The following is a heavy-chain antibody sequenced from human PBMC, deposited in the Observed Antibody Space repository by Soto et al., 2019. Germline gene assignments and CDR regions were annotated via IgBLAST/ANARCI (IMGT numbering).Heavy chain of an antibody. CDR2: INPSGGST. CDR1: GYTFISYY. CDR3: AIEVGRSNQFDL. V-gene: IGHV1-46*01. J-gene: IGHJ5*02. Sequence: ASVKVSCKASGYTFISYYIHWVRQAPGQGLEWMGIINPSGGSTTYAQKFQGRVSMTRDTSTSTVYMELSSLRSEDTAVYYCAIEVGRSNQFDLWGQGTMVTVSS. D-gene: IGHD6-13*01.